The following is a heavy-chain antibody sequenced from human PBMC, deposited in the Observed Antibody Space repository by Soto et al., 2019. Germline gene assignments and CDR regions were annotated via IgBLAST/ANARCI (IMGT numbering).Heavy chain of an antibody. V-gene: IGHV4-59*01. CDR1: GGSISSYY. CDR3: ARDRAVYHDFWRDRFGDYGMDV. J-gene: IGHJ6*02. D-gene: IGHD3-3*01. CDR2: IYYSGST. Sequence: PSETLSLTCTVSGGSISSYYWSWIRQPPGKGLEWIGYIYYSGSTNYNPSLKSRVTISVDTSKNQFSLKLSSVTAADTAVYYCARDRAVYHDFWRDRFGDYGMDVWGQGTTVTVSS.